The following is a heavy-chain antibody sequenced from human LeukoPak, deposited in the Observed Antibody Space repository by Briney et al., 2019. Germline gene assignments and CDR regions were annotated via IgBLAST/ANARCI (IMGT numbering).Heavy chain of an antibody. Sequence: ASVKVSCKASGYTLTDYYMHWVRQAPGQGLEWMGRINPNSGGTNYAQKFQGRVTMTRDTSISTVYMELSRLRSDDTAVYYCARVGYYESSGYYEYWGQGALVTVSS. V-gene: IGHV1-2*06. J-gene: IGHJ4*02. CDR1: GYTLTDYY. CDR2: INPNSGGT. D-gene: IGHD3-22*01. CDR3: ARVGYYESSGYYEY.